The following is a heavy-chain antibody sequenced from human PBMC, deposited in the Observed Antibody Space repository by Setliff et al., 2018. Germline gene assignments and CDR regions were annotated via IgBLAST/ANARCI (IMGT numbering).Heavy chain of an antibody. CDR1: GDSISRSTYY. V-gene: IGHV4-39*02. D-gene: IGHD3-22*01. CDR2: IHYSENT. J-gene: IGHJ4*02. Sequence: PSETLSLTCTVSGDSISRSTYYWGWIRQPPGQGLEWIASIHYSENTYYNPSLKTRVTISVDTSTTTAYMELTSLTSDDTALYYCVRGQGPRTVVAIPFDHWGQGTLVTVSS. CDR3: VRGQGPRTVVAIPFDH.